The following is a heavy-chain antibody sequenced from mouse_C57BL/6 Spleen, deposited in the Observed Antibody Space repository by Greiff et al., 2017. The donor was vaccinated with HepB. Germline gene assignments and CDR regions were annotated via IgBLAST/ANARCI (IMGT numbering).Heavy chain of an antibody. V-gene: IGHV1-82*01. CDR2: IYPGDGDT. D-gene: IGHD2-2*01. CDR3: ARGYDGFDY. Sequence: QVQLQQSGPELVKPGASVKISCKASGYAFSSSWMNWVKQRPGKGLEWIGRIYPGDGDTNYNGKFKGKATLTADKSSSTAYMQLSSLTSEDSAVYFCARGYDGFDYGGQGTTLTVSS. CDR1: GYAFSSSW. J-gene: IGHJ2*01.